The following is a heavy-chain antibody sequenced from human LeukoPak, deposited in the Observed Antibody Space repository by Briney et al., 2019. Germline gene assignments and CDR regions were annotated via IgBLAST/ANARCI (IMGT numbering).Heavy chain of an antibody. D-gene: IGHD1-26*01. CDR2: IYYSGST. J-gene: IGHJ4*02. CDR3: ARHWWELLLAYFDY. Sequence: SETLSLTCTVSGGSISSSSYYWGWIRQPPGKGLEWIGSIYYSGSTYYNPSLKSRVTISVDTSKNQFSLKLSSVTAADTAVYYCARHWWELLLAYFDYWGQGTLVTVSS. CDR1: GGSISSSSYY. V-gene: IGHV4-39*01.